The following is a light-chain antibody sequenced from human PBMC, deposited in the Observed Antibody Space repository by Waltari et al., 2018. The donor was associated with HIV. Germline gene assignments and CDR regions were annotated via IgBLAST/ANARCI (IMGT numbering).Light chain of an antibody. V-gene: IGLV1-44*01. Sequence: QSELTQPPSASGTPGQRVTISCSGSSPNLGSYTVNWYQQLPGTAPKLLIYANHQRPSGVPDRFSGSQSDTSASLAIGGLQSEDEADYYCATWDASLSGPVFGGGTKLTVL. CDR2: ANH. CDR1: SPNLGSYT. J-gene: IGLJ2*01. CDR3: ATWDASLSGPV.